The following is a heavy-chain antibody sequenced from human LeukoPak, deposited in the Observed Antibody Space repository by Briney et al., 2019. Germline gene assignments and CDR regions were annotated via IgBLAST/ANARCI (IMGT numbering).Heavy chain of an antibody. CDR3: ARVNREYYSDTSGCYFP. D-gene: IGHD3-22*01. Sequence: SETLSLTCSVSGDSISNYYWTWIRQPPGKGLEWIGYIYYSGSTNYNPSLKSRVTISVDTSKNQFSLKLSSVTAADTAVYYCARVNREYYSDTSGCYFPWGQGTLVTVSS. V-gene: IGHV4-59*01. CDR1: GDSISNYY. J-gene: IGHJ5*02. CDR2: IYYSGST.